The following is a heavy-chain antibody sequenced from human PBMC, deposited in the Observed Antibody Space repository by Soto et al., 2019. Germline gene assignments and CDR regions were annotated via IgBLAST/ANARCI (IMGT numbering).Heavy chain of an antibody. CDR1: GGSVDSNGYY. V-gene: IGHV4-39*01. Sequence: SETLSLTSTVSGGSVDSNGYYWARIRQPPGKGLEWIGSIFYTGSTYYSPSLKGRLIISVDPSKNQFSLKLTSVTAADMAMYYCARPKTMGAAAGKGWFDPWGQGTLVTVSS. J-gene: IGHJ5*02. CDR3: ARPKTMGAAAGKGWFDP. D-gene: IGHD6-13*01. CDR2: IFYTGST.